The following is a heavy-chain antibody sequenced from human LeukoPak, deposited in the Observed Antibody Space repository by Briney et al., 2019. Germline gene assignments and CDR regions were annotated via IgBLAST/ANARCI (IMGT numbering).Heavy chain of an antibody. CDR3: ARHIGGRYYYYYMDV. Sequence: PSETLSLTCTVSGGSISSSSYYWGWIRQPPGKGLEWIGNIYYIGSTYYNPSLKSRVTISVDTSKNQFSLKLSSVTAADTAVYYCARHIGGRYYYYYMDVWGKGTTVTVSS. V-gene: IGHV4-39*01. CDR1: GGSISSSSYY. CDR2: IYYIGST. D-gene: IGHD3-16*02. J-gene: IGHJ6*03.